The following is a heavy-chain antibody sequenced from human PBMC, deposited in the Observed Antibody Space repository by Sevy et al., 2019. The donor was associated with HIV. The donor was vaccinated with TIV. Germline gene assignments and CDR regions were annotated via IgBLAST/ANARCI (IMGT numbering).Heavy chain of an antibody. J-gene: IGHJ4*01. D-gene: IGHD7-27*01. V-gene: IGHV3-23*01. CDR1: GFTFSSYA. Sequence: GGYLRLSCAASGFTFSSYAMSWVRQAPGKGLEWVSAIIGSGGSTYYSDSVKGRLTNSRDNSKNTLYLQMNSLRAEDTAVYYCARPSWGRGAQLDYWGQGTLVTVSS. CDR3: ARPSWGRGAQLDY. CDR2: IIGSGGST.